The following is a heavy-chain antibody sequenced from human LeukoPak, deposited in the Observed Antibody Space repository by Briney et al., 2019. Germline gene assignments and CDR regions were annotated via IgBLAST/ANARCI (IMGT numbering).Heavy chain of an antibody. CDR2: IYYSGST. CDR1: GGSISSYY. V-gene: IGHV4-59*01. D-gene: IGHD3-22*01. J-gene: IGHJ5*02. CDR3: ARTYDSSGYYFGSPVHWFDP. Sequence: PSETLSLTCTVSGGSISSYYWSWIRQPPGKGLEWIGYIYYSGSTNYNPSLKSRVTISVDTSKNQFSLKLSSVTAADTAVYYCARTYDSSGYYFGSPVHWFDPWGQGTLVTVSS.